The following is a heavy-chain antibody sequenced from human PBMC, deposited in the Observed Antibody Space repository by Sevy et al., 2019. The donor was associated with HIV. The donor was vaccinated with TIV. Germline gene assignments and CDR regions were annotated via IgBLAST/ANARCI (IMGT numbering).Heavy chain of an antibody. J-gene: IGHJ6*02. V-gene: IGHV3-30*18. D-gene: IGHD3-10*01. Sequence: GGSLRLSCAASGFTFSSYDMHWVRQAPGKGLEWVAIILHDGSYRDYIDSVRGRFTMSRDNSKNTMYLQMNSLSIEDTAVYYCAKNRLPGGSYFSRHGLDVWGRGTTVTVSS. CDR2: ILHDGSYR. CDR1: GFTFSSYD. CDR3: AKNRLPGGSYFSRHGLDV.